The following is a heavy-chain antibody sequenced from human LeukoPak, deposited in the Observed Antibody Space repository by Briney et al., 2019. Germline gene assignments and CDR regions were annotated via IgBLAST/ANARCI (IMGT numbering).Heavy chain of an antibody. CDR1: GASFRSGSYY. CDR3: ASHDYVWGSLDF. D-gene: IGHD3-16*01. J-gene: IGHJ4*02. CDR2: IYHTGST. V-gene: IGHV4-61*01. Sequence: SETLSLTCTVSGASFRSGSYYWTWIRQPPGEGLEWIGDIYHTGSTNYNPSLKSRVTFSLDKSKNHFALKLTSVTVADTAIYYCASHDYVWGSLDFWGQGTLVPVSS.